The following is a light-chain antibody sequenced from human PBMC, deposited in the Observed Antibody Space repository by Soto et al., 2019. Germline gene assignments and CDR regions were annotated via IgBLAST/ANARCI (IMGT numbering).Light chain of an antibody. CDR2: EVS. CDR1: SSDVGYNNY. CDR3: SSYTRSTTYV. J-gene: IGLJ1*01. V-gene: IGLV2-14*01. Sequence: QSALTQPASVSGSPGQSITISCTGTSSDVGYNNYVSWYQQHPGKAPKLMIYEVSNRPSGVSNRFSGSKSGNTASLTISGLQAEDEADYHCSSYTRSTTYVFGAGTKVTVL.